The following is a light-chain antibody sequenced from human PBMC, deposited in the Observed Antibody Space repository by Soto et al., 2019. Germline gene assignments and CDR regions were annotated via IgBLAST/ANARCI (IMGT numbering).Light chain of an antibody. Sequence: EIVLTQSPATLSLSPGERATLSCRASQSVGRYLAWYQQKPGQAPRLLMYDASSRGTGIPARFSGSGSGTEFTLTISSLEPEDFAVYYCQQRDNWITCGQGTRLDIK. CDR3: QQRDNWIT. CDR2: DAS. V-gene: IGKV3-11*01. J-gene: IGKJ5*01. CDR1: QSVGRY.